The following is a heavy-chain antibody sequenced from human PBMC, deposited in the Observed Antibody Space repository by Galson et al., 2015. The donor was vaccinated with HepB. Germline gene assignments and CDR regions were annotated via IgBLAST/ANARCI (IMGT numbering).Heavy chain of an antibody. CDR1: GFTFSGSA. J-gene: IGHJ4*02. V-gene: IGHV3-73*01. D-gene: IGHD6-13*01. CDR3: RAAAGTNKWHGEFDY. CDR2: IRSKANSYAT. Sequence: SLRLSCAASGFTFSGSAMHWVRQASGKGLEWVGRIRSKANSYATAYAASVKGRFTIARDDSKNTAYLQMISLKTEDTAVYYCRAAAGTNKWHGEFDYWGQGTLVTVSS.